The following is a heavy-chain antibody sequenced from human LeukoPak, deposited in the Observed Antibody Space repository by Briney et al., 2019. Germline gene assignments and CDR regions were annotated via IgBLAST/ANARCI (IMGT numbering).Heavy chain of an antibody. D-gene: IGHD3-22*01. V-gene: IGHV3-21*01. CDR1: GFTFSSYS. CDR3: ARDKMGPYYYDSSGSGDAFDI. CDR2: ISSSSSYI. Sequence: GGSLRLSCAASGFTFSSYSMNWVRQAPGKGLEWVSSISSSSSYIYYADSVKCRFTISRDNAKNSLYLQINILGAADTAVYYCARDKMGPYYYDSSGSGDAFDIWGQGTMVTVSS. J-gene: IGHJ3*02.